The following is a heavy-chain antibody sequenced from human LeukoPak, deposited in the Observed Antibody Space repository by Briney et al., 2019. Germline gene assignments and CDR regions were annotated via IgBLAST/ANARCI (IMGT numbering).Heavy chain of an antibody. CDR1: GCSISSYY. Sequence: SETLSLTCTVSGCSISSYYWIWIRQPPGKGLEWVGYIYYSGSTNYNPSLKSRVTISVYTSKNQFSLKLSSVTAADTAVYYCARLKYYYDSSGYRAEYFQHWGQGTLVTVSS. D-gene: IGHD3-22*01. J-gene: IGHJ1*01. CDR2: IYYSGST. CDR3: ARLKYYYDSSGYRAEYFQH. V-gene: IGHV4-59*01.